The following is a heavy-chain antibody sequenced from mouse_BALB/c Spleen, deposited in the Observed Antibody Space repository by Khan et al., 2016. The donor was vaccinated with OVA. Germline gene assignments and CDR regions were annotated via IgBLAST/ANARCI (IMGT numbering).Heavy chain of an antibody. J-gene: IGHJ4*01. Sequence: EVQLQESGGDLVKPGGSLKLSCAASGFTFSSYGMSWVRQTPDKRLEWVASISRGGGYTYYADSVKGRFTISRDTAKNTLYLQMSSLKSEDTAMFYGTRAYYGNDYYAMDYWGQGTSVTVSS. CDR1: GFTFSSYG. D-gene: IGHD2-9*01. CDR3: TRAYYGNDYYAMDY. V-gene: IGHV5-6*01. CDR2: ISRGGGYT.